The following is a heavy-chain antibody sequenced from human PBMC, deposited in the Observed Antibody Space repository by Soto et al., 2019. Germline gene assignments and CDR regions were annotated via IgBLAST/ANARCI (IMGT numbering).Heavy chain of an antibody. J-gene: IGHJ2*01. CDR1: GGSFSGYY. CDR2: INDRGSI. D-gene: IGHD3-9*01. CDR3: AREGHDILTGPPWVWYFDL. V-gene: IGHV4-34*01. Sequence: QVQLQQWGAGPLRPLETLSLTCGVSGGSFSGYYWAWIRQSPGKGLEWIGEINDRGSINYNPSLKSRVSISVDTSKNNYSLNLRSVTAADTAVYYCAREGHDILTGPPWVWYFDLWGRGTLVTVSS.